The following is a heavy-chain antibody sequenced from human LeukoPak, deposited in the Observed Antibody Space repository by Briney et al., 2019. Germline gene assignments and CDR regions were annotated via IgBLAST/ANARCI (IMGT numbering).Heavy chain of an antibody. V-gene: IGHV1-2*02. CDR3: ARVHIVGAPPIG. J-gene: IGHJ4*02. D-gene: IGHD1-26*01. CDR1: GYTFTGYY. Sequence: GASVKVSCKASGYTFTGYYMHWVRQAPGQGLEWMGWINPNSGGTNYAQKFQGRVTMTRDTSTSTAYMELSRLRSDDTAVYYCARVHIVGAPPIGWGQGTLVTVSS. CDR2: INPNSGGT.